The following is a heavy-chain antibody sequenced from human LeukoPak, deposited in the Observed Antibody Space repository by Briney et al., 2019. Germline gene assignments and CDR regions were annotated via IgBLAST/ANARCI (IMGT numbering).Heavy chain of an antibody. Sequence: PGGSLRLSCAASGFTFSSYSMNWVRQAPGKGLEWVSSISSSSSYIYYADSVKGRFTISRDNAKNSLYLQMNSLRAEDTAVYCCARVIAAAGIDYWGQGTLVTVSS. V-gene: IGHV3-21*01. CDR3: ARVIAAAGIDY. CDR2: ISSSSSYI. D-gene: IGHD6-13*01. J-gene: IGHJ4*02. CDR1: GFTFSSYS.